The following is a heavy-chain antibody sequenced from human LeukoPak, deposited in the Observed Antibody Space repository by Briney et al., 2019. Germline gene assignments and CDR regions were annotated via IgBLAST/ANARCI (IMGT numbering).Heavy chain of an antibody. CDR3: ARALSPFSSGWYSDY. V-gene: IGHV3-30*04. D-gene: IGHD6-19*01. CDR1: GFTFSSYA. CDR2: ISYDGSNK. J-gene: IGHJ4*02. Sequence: GRSLRLSCAASGFTFSSYAMHRVRQAPGKGLEWVAVISYDGSNKYYADSVKGRFTISRDNSKNTLYLQMNSLRAEDTAVYYCARALSPFSSGWYSDYWGQGTLVTVSS.